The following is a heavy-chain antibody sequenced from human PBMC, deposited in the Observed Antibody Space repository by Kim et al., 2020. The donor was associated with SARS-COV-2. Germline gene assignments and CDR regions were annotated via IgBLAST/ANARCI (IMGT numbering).Heavy chain of an antibody. Sequence: GGSLRLSCTASGFTFGDYAMSWVRQAPGKGLEWVGFIRSKAYGGTTEYAASVKGRFTISRDDSKSIAYLQMNSLKTEDTAVYYCTRDSYSSSFGGVEYWGQGTLVTVSS. V-gene: IGHV3-49*04. D-gene: IGHD6-6*01. CDR2: IRSKAYGGTT. J-gene: IGHJ4*02. CDR1: GFTFGDYA. CDR3: TRDSYSSSFGGVEY.